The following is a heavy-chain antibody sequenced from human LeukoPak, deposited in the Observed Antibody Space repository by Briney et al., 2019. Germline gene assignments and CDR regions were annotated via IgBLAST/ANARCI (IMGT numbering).Heavy chain of an antibody. CDR3: AGDPPEYYDSSGFYDY. CDR2: INPNNGDT. J-gene: IGHJ4*02. Sequence: ASVKVSCKASGYTFTDYYIHWVRQAPGQGLEWMGWINPNNGDTNYAQKFQGRVTMTRDTSISTAYMEVTRLRSDDTAVYYCAGDPPEYYDSSGFYDYWGQGTLVTVSS. D-gene: IGHD3-22*01. CDR1: GYTFTDYY. V-gene: IGHV1-2*02.